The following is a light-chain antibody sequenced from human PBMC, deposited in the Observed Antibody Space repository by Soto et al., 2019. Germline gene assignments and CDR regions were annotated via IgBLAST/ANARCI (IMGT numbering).Light chain of an antibody. Sequence: DIVMTQTPLSLSVTPGQPASISCKSSQSLLQSDGKTYLFWLLQKPGQPPKLLIYEVSKRFSGVPDRFSGSGSGTEFTLKISRVEAEDVGVYYCMQTIQLPITFGQGTRLE. V-gene: IGKV2D-29*01. CDR2: EVS. CDR1: QSLLQSDGKTY. CDR3: MQTIQLPIT. J-gene: IGKJ5*01.